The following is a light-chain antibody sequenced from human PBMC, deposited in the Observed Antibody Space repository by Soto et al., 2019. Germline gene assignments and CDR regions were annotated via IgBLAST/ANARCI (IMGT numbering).Light chain of an antibody. J-gene: IGKJ1*01. Sequence: MTQSQATLSVSPGERATLSCRASQSVSSNLAWYQQKPGQAPRLLIYGASTRATGIPARFSGSVSGTEFTLTISSLQSEDFAVYYCQQYNNWPRPFGQ. V-gene: IGKV3-15*01. CDR3: QQYNNWPRP. CDR2: GAS. CDR1: QSVSSN.